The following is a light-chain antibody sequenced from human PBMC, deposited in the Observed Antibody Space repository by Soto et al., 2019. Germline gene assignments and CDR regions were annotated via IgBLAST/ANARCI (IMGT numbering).Light chain of an antibody. V-gene: IGKV1-5*01. J-gene: IGKJ1*01. CDR2: NAD. CDR1: QSITRL. CDR3: QQFSLYWA. Sequence: DVHLTQSPSTLSAVVGDRVTIACRASQSITRLLAWYQQKPGKAPKILIYNADTLESGVPSRFSGSGYGTEFILTISSLQPDDFATYYCQQFSLYWALGQGTKVDIK.